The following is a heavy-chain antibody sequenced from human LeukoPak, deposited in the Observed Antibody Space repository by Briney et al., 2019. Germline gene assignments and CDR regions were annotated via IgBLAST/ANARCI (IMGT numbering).Heavy chain of an antibody. J-gene: IGHJ4*02. CDR3: TRQGIMATLDY. V-gene: IGHV3-11*04. CDR2: ISSSGFSI. D-gene: IGHD5-12*01. Sequence: GGSLRFSCAASGFIFSDYYMSWIRKAPGKGLELISYISSSGFSIYYADFVKGRFTISRDNAKNSVDLQMNSLRADDTAVYYCTRQGIMATLDYWGQGTLVTVSS. CDR1: GFIFSDYY.